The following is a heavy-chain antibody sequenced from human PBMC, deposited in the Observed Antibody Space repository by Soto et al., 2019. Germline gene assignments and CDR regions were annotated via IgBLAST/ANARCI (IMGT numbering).Heavy chain of an antibody. V-gene: IGHV4-31*03. CDR1: GGSISSGGYY. CDR2: IYYSGST. Sequence: ASETLSLTCTVSGGSISSGGYYWSWIRQHPGKGLEWIGYIYYSGSTYYNPSLKSRVTISVDTSKNQFSLKLSSVTAADTAVYYCARDRGLESFDYWGQGTLVTVSS. D-gene: IGHD1-1*01. CDR3: ARDRGLESFDY. J-gene: IGHJ4*02.